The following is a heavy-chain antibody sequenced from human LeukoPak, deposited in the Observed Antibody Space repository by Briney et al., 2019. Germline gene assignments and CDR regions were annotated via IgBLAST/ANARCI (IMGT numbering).Heavy chain of an antibody. D-gene: IGHD3-10*01. CDR2: IRYDGSNK. CDR1: GFTFSTHG. V-gene: IGHV3-30*02. J-gene: IGHJ6*03. CDR3: AKAPTGVLWFGELLTHYYMDV. Sequence: GGSLRLSCVASGFTFSTHGMHWVRQAPGKGLEWVAFIRYDGSNKYYADSVKGRFTISRDNSKNTLYLQMNSLRAEDTAVYYCAKAPTGVLWFGELLTHYYMDVWGKGTTVTVSS.